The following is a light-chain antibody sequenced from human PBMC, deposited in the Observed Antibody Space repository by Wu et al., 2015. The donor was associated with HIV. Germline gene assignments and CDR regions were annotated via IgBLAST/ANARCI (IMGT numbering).Light chain of an antibody. CDR3: QQYNTAPWT. V-gene: IGKV1-NL1*01. J-gene: IGKJ1*01. CDR1: QGIGNS. Sequence: DIQMTQSPSSLSASVGDRVTITCRANQGIGNSLAWYQQKPGKAPKLVLYAASTLESGVPSRFSGSGSGTEYTLTISSLQPEDFATYYCQQYNTAPWTFGQGTKVEMK. CDR2: AAS.